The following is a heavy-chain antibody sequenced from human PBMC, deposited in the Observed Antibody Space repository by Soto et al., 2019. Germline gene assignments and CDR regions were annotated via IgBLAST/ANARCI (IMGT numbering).Heavy chain of an antibody. D-gene: IGHD2-2*01. Sequence: GGSLRLSCAASEFTFSNYAMTWVRQTPGQGLEWVASISGSGGTINYADSVKGRFTIPRDTSKDTVYLQMNSLRADDTAVYYCAKDKGTSIDVHRHFHYYGMDVWGHGTTVTVSS. CDR3: AKDKGTSIDVHRHFHYYGMDV. CDR1: EFTFSNYA. V-gene: IGHV3-23*01. J-gene: IGHJ6*01. CDR2: ISGSGGTI.